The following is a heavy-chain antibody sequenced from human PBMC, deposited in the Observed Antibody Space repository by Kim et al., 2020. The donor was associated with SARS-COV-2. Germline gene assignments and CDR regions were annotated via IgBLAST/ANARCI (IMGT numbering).Heavy chain of an antibody. CDR3: ARGGFGGTMIVVVWNDAFDI. D-gene: IGHD3-22*01. J-gene: IGHJ3*02. CDR2: ISSSSSTI. Sequence: GGSLRLSCAASGFTFSSDSMNWVRQAPGKGLEWVSYISSSSSTIYYADSVKGRFTISRDNAKNSLYLQMNSLRDEDTAVYYCARGGFGGTMIVVVWNDAFDIWGQGTMVTVSS. CDR1: GFTFSSDS. V-gene: IGHV3-48*02.